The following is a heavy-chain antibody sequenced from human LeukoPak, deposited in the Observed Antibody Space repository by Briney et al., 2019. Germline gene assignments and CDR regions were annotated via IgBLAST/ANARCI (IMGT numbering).Heavy chain of an antibody. CDR3: ARDLRGAFDI. Sequence: GGSLRLSCAASGFSFSNYWMSWVRQAPGKGLEWVANIKQDGSEKYYVDSVKGRFTISRDKARNSLYLQMNSLRAEDTALFYCARDLRGAFDIWGQGTTVTVSS. CDR1: GFSFSNYW. V-gene: IGHV3-7*03. J-gene: IGHJ3*02. CDR2: IKQDGSEK. D-gene: IGHD3-10*01.